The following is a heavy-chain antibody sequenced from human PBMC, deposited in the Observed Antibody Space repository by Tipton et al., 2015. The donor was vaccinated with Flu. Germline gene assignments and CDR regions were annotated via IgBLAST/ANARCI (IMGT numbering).Heavy chain of an antibody. D-gene: IGHD4-11*01. CDR1: GFTFSSYE. CDR2: ITPSGVNK. CDR3: ARRDYSNYVSEPKNWFDP. V-gene: IGHV3-48*03. Sequence: SLRISCAASGFTFSSYEMNWVRQAPGKGLEWVSYITPSGVNKYYADSVRGRFTVSRDNAKNSLYLQMDGLRAEDTAVYYCARRDYSNYVSEPKNWFDPWGQGILVTVSS. J-gene: IGHJ5*02.